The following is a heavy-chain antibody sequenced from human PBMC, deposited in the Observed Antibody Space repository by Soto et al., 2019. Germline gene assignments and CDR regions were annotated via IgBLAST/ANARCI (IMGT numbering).Heavy chain of an antibody. CDR3: VKGVVRATTGTIFDY. J-gene: IGHJ4*02. Sequence: PGGSLRLSCSASGFTFSSHAMHWVRQAPGKGLEYVSAISSNGGSTYYADSVKGRFTISRDNSKNTLYLQMSSLRAEDTAVYYCVKGVVRATTGTIFDYWGQGTLVTVSS. V-gene: IGHV3-64D*06. CDR2: ISSNGGST. CDR1: GFTFSSHA. D-gene: IGHD1-26*01.